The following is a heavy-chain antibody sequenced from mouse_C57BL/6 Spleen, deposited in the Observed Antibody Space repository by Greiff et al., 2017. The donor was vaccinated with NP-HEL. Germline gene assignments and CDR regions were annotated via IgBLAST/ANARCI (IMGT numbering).Heavy chain of an antibody. CDR1: GYAFTDYL. J-gene: IGHJ3*01. CDR3: ARNGHYSNSWFAY. CDR2: INPGSDGT. D-gene: IGHD2-5*01. V-gene: IGHV1-54*01. Sequence: QVQLQQSGAELVRPGTSVKVSCKASGYAFTDYLIEWVKQRPGQGLEWIGVINPGSDGTNYNEKFKGKATLTADKSSSTAYMQLSSLTSEDSAVYFCARNGHYSNSWFAYWGQGTLVTVSA.